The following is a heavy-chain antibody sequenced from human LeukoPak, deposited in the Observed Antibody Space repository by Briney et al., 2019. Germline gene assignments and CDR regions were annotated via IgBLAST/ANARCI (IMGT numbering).Heavy chain of an antibody. CDR2: IIHSGST. V-gene: IGHV4-34*12. Sequence: SETLSLTCAVYGGSFSGYYWSWIRQTPGKGLEWIGEIIHSGSTNYSPSLKSRVTILLDTAKSQFSLRLTSVTAADTAVYYCAGYSGSPRYFDYWGQGTLVTVSS. D-gene: IGHD6-6*01. J-gene: IGHJ4*02. CDR3: AGYSGSPRYFDY. CDR1: GGSFSGYY.